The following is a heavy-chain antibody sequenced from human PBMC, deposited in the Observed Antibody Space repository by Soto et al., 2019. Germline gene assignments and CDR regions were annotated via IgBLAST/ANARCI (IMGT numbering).Heavy chain of an antibody. CDR1: GFIFSHCG. CDR3: AIVRVDDSPLVH. Sequence: PGGSLRLSSVGSGFIFSHCGMHWVRQAPGKSLEWVTVISYDGSVILYAVFVKGRFTIPRDNSRSTLFLHMNSPTAEVTAIYFCAIVRVDDSPLVHWRLGTLVTVSS. V-gene: IGHV3-30*06. J-gene: IGHJ4*02. CDR2: ISYDGSVI. D-gene: IGHD3-10*02.